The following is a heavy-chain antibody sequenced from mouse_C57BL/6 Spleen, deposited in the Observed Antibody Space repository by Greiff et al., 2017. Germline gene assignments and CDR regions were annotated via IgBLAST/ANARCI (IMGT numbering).Heavy chain of an antibody. V-gene: IGHV1-69*01. Sequence: VQLQQPGAELVMPGASVKLSCKASGYTFTSYWMHWVKQRPGQGLEWIGEIDPSDSYTNYNQQFKGKSTLTVDKSSSTAYMQLSSLTSEDSAVYYCARSAQYYLDYWGQGTTLTVSS. J-gene: IGHJ2*01. D-gene: IGHD3-2*02. CDR2: IDPSDSYT. CDR1: GYTFTSYW. CDR3: ARSAQYYLDY.